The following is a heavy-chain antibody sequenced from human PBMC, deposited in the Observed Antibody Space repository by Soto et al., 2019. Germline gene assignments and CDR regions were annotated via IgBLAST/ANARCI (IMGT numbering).Heavy chain of an antibody. J-gene: IGHJ1*01. D-gene: IGHD6-13*01. Sequence: PGGSLRLSCAASGFTFDYYTMHWVRQAPGKGLEWVSLISWDGGSTYYADSVKGRFTISRDNSKNSLYLQMNSLRTEDTALYYCAKDMRDSSSPQHWGQGTLVTVPQ. V-gene: IGHV3-43*01. CDR3: AKDMRDSSSPQH. CDR1: GFTFDYYT. CDR2: ISWDGGST.